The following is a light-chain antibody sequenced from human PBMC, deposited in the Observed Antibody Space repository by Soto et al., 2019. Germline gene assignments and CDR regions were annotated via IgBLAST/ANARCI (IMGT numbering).Light chain of an antibody. J-gene: IGKJ1*01. Sequence: DIQMTKSPSSLSASVGDRVTITGRASQNIGVYLNWYQKKPGKAPKLLIHAASSLHSGVPSTFSGSGSGTDFALTISSLQPEDFATYYCHQTAANPWTFAQGTKVDSK. CDR1: QNIGVY. CDR3: HQTAANPWT. CDR2: AAS. V-gene: IGKV1-39*01.